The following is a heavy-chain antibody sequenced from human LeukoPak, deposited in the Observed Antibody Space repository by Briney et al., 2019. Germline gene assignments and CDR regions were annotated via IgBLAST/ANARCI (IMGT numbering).Heavy chain of an antibody. CDR1: GYSISSGYY. Sequence: SETLSLTCAVSGYSISSGYYWGWIRQPPGKGLEWIGSIYHSGSTYYNPSLKSRVTISVDTSKNQFSLKLSSVTAADTAVYYCARAPVDIVVGGWSYYGMDVWGKGTTVTVSS. CDR3: ARAPVDIVVGGWSYYGMDV. V-gene: IGHV4-38-2*01. J-gene: IGHJ6*04. D-gene: IGHD2-15*01. CDR2: IYHSGST.